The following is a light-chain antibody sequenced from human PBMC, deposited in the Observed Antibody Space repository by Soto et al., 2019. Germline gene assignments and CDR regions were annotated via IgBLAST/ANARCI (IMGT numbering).Light chain of an antibody. V-gene: IGKV1-5*01. CDR1: QTISSW. CDR3: QQYNSWT. J-gene: IGKJ1*01. Sequence: DIQMTQSPSTLSGSVGDRVTITCRASQTISSWLAWYPQKPGQPPRLLLYDASTRATDTPERFSGSGSGTEFTLTISSLQPDDFATYYCQQYNSWTFGQGTKVDIK. CDR2: DAS.